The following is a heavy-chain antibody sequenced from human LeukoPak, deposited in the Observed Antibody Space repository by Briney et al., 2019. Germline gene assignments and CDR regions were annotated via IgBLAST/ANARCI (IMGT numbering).Heavy chain of an antibody. J-gene: IGHJ6*02. Sequence: GGSLRLSCAASGFTFSSYDMHWVRQATGKGLEWVSAIGTAGDTYYPDSVKGRFTISRDNSKNTLFLQMNSLRAEDTAVYYCAKNLYCGGGSCYPSALGMDVWGQGTTVTDSS. D-gene: IGHD2-15*01. CDR3: AKNLYCGGGSCYPSALGMDV. V-gene: IGHV3-13*01. CDR1: GFTFSSYD. CDR2: IGTAGDT.